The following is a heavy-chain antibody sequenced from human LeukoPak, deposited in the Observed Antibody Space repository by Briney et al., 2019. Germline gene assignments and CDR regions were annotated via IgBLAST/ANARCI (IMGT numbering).Heavy chain of an antibody. Sequence: GGSLRLSCAASGFSISSYAMSWVRQAPGKGLEWVSAISGSGGSTYYAAPVKGRFTLSRDHSKNTLYPQRNSQRAEDAVDYFSAKDRTGMTGADWFDPWGQGTLFTASS. V-gene: IGHV3-23*01. D-gene: IGHD1-1*01. CDR3: AKDRTGMTGADWFDP. CDR2: ISGSGGST. J-gene: IGHJ5*02. CDR1: GFSISSYA.